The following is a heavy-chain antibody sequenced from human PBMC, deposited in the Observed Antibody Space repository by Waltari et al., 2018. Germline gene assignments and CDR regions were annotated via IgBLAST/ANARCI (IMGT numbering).Heavy chain of an antibody. J-gene: IGHJ3*02. CDR2: IYFSGRP. CDR3: ARDRGEVLRFLEWSNAFDI. V-gene: IGHV4-39*07. CDR1: GGSISSSSYY. D-gene: IGHD3-3*01. Sequence: QLQLQESGPGLVKPSETLSLTCTVSGGSISSSSYYWGWIRQPPGKGLEWIGSIYFSGRPYYNPSLRSRVTISVDTSKNQFSLKLSSVTAADTAGYYCARDRGEVLRFLEWSNAFDIWGQGTMVTVSS.